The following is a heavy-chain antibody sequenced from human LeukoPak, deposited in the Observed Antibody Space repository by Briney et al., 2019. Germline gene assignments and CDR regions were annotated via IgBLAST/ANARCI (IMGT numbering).Heavy chain of an antibody. CDR3: ARDISSSWYIVDY. J-gene: IGHJ4*02. Sequence: GGSLRHSCAASGFTFSDYYMSWIRQAPGKGLEWVSYISSSGSTIYYADSVKGRFTISRDKAKNPLYLQMNSLRAEDTAVYYCARDISSSWYIVDYWGQGTLVTVSS. D-gene: IGHD6-13*01. CDR2: ISSSGSTI. V-gene: IGHV3-11*04. CDR1: GFTFSDYY.